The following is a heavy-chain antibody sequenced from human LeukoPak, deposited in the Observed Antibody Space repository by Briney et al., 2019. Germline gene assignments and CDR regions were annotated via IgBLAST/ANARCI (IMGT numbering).Heavy chain of an antibody. Sequence: PSETLSLTCTVSGGSISSYYWSWIRQPPGKGLEWIGYIYYSGSTNYNPSLKSRVTISVDTSKNQFSLKLSSVTAADTAVYYCARFRSGSYYYFDYWGQGTLVTVSS. CDR2: IYYSGST. CDR3: ARFRSGSYYYFDY. V-gene: IGHV4-59*01. J-gene: IGHJ4*02. CDR1: GGSISSYY. D-gene: IGHD1-26*01.